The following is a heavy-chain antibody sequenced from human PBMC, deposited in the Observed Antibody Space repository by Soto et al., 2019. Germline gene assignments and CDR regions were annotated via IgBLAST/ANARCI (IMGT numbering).Heavy chain of an antibody. CDR1: GYSFPTTRMG. V-gene: IGHV2-5*02. Sequence: ESGPTLVNPTETLTLTCTFSGYSFPTTRMGVGWTLQPPGKAIQWLAIIYWDGESRYNPLLRRRLTLTEDTSKNQVVLTMTNMDPKDTATDFCAHRDSTGTTTYLDSWGQGIPVTVSS. D-gene: IGHD1-1*01. CDR3: AHRDSTGTTTYLDS. CDR2: IYWDGES. J-gene: IGHJ4*02.